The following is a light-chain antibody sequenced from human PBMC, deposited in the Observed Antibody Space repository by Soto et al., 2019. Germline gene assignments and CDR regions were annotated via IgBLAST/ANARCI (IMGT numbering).Light chain of an antibody. CDR2: LEGSGSY. Sequence: QLVLTQSSSASASLGSSVKLTCTLSSGHSSYIIAWHQQQPGKAPRYLMKLEGSGSYNKGSGVPDRFSGSSSGADRYLTISNLQSEDEADYYCETWDSKTQRVFGGGTQLTVL. CDR3: ETWDSKTQRV. V-gene: IGLV4-60*03. J-gene: IGLJ2*01. CDR1: SGHSSYI.